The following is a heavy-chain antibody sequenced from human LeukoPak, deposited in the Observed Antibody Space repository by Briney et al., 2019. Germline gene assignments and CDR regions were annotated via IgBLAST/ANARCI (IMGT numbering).Heavy chain of an antibody. CDR2: IYYTGST. CDR3: AKDRGHYSDSTGYYHNWFDP. J-gene: IGHJ5*02. D-gene: IGHD3-22*01. Sequence: SETLSLTCTVSGGSISSYYWSWIRQPPGKGLEWIGYIYYTGSTNYNPSLKNRVTISADMSKNQFSLKLTSVTAADTAVYYCAKDRGHYSDSTGYYHNWFDPWGQGTLVTVSS. CDR1: GGSISSYY. V-gene: IGHV4-59*01.